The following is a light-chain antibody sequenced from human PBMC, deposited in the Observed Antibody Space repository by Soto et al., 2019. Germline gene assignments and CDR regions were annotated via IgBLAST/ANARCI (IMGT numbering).Light chain of an antibody. V-gene: IGKV1-39*01. Sequence: DIQMTQSPSSLSASVGDRVTITCRASQTISTYVTWYQQKPGKAPKALISDASTLQSGVPSRFSGSGSGTDFTLIISHLQPEDIATYYCQESFSSLLSFGGGTQVEIK. CDR2: DAS. J-gene: IGKJ4*01. CDR1: QTISTY. CDR3: QESFSSLLS.